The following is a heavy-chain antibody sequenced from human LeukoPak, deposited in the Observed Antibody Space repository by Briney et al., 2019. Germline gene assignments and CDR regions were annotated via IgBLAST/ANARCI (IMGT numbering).Heavy chain of an antibody. D-gene: IGHD6-19*01. CDR1: GFTFRSYA. CDR3: ANNQLLAGSFDY. V-gene: IGHV3-23*01. Sequence: GGSLRLSCGASGFTFRSYAIRGVRQAPGKGLEWVSVISGSGGSTYYADSVKGRFTISRDNSKNTLYLQMNSLRAEDTAVYYCANNQLLAGSFDYWGQGTLVTVSS. CDR2: ISGSGGST. J-gene: IGHJ4*02.